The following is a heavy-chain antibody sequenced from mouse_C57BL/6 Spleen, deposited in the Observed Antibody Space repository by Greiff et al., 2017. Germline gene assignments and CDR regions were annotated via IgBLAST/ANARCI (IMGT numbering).Heavy chain of an antibody. Sequence: EVQGVESGGGLVKPGGSLKLSCAASGFTFSDYGMHWVRQAPEQGLEWVAYISSGSSTINYADTVKGRFTLSRDNAKNTLFLHMTSLRSEDTAMCYGVRKGDYYGSLEGFEVWGTGTTVTVSS. CDR3: VRKGDYYGSLEGFEV. D-gene: IGHD1-1*01. V-gene: IGHV5-17*01. J-gene: IGHJ1*03. CDR1: GFTFSDYG. CDR2: ISSGSSTI.